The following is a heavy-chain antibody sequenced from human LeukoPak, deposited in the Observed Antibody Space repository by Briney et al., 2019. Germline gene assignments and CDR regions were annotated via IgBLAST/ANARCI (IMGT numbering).Heavy chain of an antibody. CDR2: FDPEDGET. Sequence: ASVKVSCKVSGYTLTELSMHWARQGPGKGLERMGGFDPEDGETTYAQKFQGRVTMTEDTSTDTAYMELSSLRSEDTAVYYCAGHSGFDYYFAYWGQGALVTVSS. V-gene: IGHV1-24*01. J-gene: IGHJ4*02. CDR1: GYTLTELS. CDR3: AGHSGFDYYFAY. D-gene: IGHD5-12*01.